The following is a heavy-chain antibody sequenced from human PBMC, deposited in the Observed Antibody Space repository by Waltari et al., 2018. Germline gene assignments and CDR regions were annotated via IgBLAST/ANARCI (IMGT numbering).Heavy chain of an antibody. CDR3: ASMGIVGANGFDY. Sequence: QLQLQESGPGLVKPSETLSLTCTVSGGSISSSSYYWGWIRQPPGKGLGWIGSIYYSGSTYYNPSLKSRVTISVDTSKNQFSLKLSSVTAADTAVYYCASMGIVGANGFDYWGQGTLVTVSS. J-gene: IGHJ4*02. CDR1: GGSISSSSYY. V-gene: IGHV4-39*07. CDR2: IYYSGST. D-gene: IGHD1-26*01.